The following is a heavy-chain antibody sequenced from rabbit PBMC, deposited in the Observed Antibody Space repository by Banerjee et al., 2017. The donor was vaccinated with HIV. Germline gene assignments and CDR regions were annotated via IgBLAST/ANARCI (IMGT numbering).Heavy chain of an antibody. V-gene: IGHV1S40*01. CDR1: GFSFSSGYW. Sequence: QSLEESGGDLVKPGASLTLTCTASGFSFSSGYWICWVRQAPGKGLEWIGCIYAGSSGSTWYASWVNGRFTISKTSSTTVTLQMTSLTAADTATYFCARGLLIGDLWGPGTLVTDS. D-gene: IGHD4-2*01. J-gene: IGHJ4*01. CDR3: ARGLLIGDL. CDR2: IYAGSSGST.